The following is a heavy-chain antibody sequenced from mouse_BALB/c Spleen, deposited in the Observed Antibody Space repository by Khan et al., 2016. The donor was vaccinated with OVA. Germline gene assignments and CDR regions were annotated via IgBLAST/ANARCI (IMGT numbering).Heavy chain of an antibody. CDR3: GRGGFAY. V-gene: IGHV5-15*02. CDR2: ISSVAYSI. Sequence: EVELVESGGALVQPGGSRKLSCAASGFTFIDYGMAWVRQTPGKGPEWIAFISSVAYSIYYADTVTGRFTISRENDKNTLYLEMSSLTSDDTAIYYCGRGGFAYWGQGTLVTVSA. J-gene: IGHJ3*01. CDR1: GFTFIDYG.